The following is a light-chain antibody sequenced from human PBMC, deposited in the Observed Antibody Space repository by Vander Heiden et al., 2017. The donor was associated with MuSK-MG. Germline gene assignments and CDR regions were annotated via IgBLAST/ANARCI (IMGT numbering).Light chain of an antibody. J-gene: IGKJ2*01. CDR1: QSISSS. CDR2: AAS. V-gene: IGKV1-39*01. Sequence: IQMTQSPSSLSASVGDRVTITCRASQSISSSLNWYQQKPGKAPKLLIYAASILQSGVPSRFSGSGSGTDFTLTISSLQLEDFASYYCQQSYSTLMYTFGQGTKLDI. CDR3: QQSYSTLMYT.